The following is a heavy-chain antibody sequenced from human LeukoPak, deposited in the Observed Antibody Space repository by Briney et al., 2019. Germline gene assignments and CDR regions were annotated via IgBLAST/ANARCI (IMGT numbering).Heavy chain of an antibody. D-gene: IGHD4-17*01. Sequence: GSLRLSCAASGFTFSSYSMNWVRQAPGKGLELVSYISSSSSTRYYADSVKGRFTISRDTAKNSLYLQMNSLRAEDTAVYSCARGDYGDYWNYYYMDVWGKGTTVTVSS. V-gene: IGHV3-48*01. J-gene: IGHJ6*03. CDR2: ISSSSSTR. CDR1: GFTFSSYS. CDR3: ARGDYGDYWNYYYMDV.